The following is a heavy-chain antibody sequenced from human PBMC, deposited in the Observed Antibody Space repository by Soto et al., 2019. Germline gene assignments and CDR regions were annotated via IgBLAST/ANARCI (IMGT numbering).Heavy chain of an antibody. CDR1: GYTITGYY. D-gene: IGHD6-19*01. CDR2: ISAYNGNT. Sequence: ASVKVSCKASGYTITGYYLHWVRQAPGQGLEWMGWISAYNGNTNYAQKLQGRVTMTTDTSTSTAYMELRSLRSDDTAVYYCARDFGSSGFDAFDIWGQGTMVTVSS. V-gene: IGHV1-18*04. CDR3: ARDFGSSGFDAFDI. J-gene: IGHJ3*02.